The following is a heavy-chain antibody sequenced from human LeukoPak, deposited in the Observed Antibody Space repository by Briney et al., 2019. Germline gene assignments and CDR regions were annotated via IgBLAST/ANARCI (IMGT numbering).Heavy chain of an antibody. Sequence: ASVKVSCKASGYTFTSYGISWVRQAPGQGLEWMGWINPNTGGTNYAQKFQGRVTITRDTSISTAYMELSRLRSDDTAVYYCARFYSGYGNYYYYMDVWGKGTTVTVSS. CDR3: ARFYSGYGNYYYYMDV. CDR1: GYTFTSYG. D-gene: IGHD5-12*01. CDR2: INPNTGGT. J-gene: IGHJ6*03. V-gene: IGHV1-2*02.